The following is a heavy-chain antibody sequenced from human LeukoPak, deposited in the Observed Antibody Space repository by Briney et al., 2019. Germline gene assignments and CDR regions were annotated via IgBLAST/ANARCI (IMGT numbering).Heavy chain of an antibody. Sequence: GGSLRLSCAASGFTFRSYEMNWVRQAPGKGLEWVSAISGSGDSTYYADSVKGRFTISRDSSKNTLYLQMNSLRAEDTAVYYCAKDQRVWGSYRFPDYYGMDVWGQGTTVTVSS. J-gene: IGHJ6*02. CDR2: ISGSGDST. CDR1: GFTFRSYE. D-gene: IGHD3-16*02. CDR3: AKDQRVWGSYRFPDYYGMDV. V-gene: IGHV3-23*01.